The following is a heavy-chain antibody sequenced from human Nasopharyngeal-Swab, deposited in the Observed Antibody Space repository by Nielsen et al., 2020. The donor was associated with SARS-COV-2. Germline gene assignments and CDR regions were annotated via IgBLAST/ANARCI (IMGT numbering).Heavy chain of an antibody. CDR1: GYTFTSYY. CDR2: INPSGGST. CDR3: ARVGGARGYSYGQFDY. V-gene: IGHV1-46*01. D-gene: IGHD5-18*01. Sequence: ASVKVSCKASGYTFTSYYMHWVRQAPGQGLEWMGIINPSGGSTSYAQKFQGRVTMTRDTSTSTVYMELRSLRSEDTAVYYCARVGGARGYSYGQFDYWGQGTLVTVSS. J-gene: IGHJ4*02.